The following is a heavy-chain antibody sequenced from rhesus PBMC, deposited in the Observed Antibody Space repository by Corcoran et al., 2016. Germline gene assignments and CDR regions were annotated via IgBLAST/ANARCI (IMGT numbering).Heavy chain of an antibody. D-gene: IGHD3-3*01. CDR2: IIIAIRYI. J-gene: IGHJ4*01. CDR3: TRGLLLFLDWLPYDY. Sequence: EVQLVESGGGLFQPGGSLRLSCAASGFTYSDYYMCWARQSQGMGLEWVSSIIIAIRYIYYSDSVKGRFTISRDNAKHSLSLQMNSLKTDATAVYYCTRGLLLFLDWLPYDYWGQGVLVTVSS. CDR1: GFTYSDYY. V-gene: IGHV3S16*01.